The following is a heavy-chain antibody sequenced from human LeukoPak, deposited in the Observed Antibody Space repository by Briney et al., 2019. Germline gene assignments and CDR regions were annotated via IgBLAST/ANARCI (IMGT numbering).Heavy chain of an antibody. Sequence: ASVKVSCKASGGTFSSYAISWVRQAPGQGLEWMGGIIPIFGTANYAQKFQGRVTITADESTSTAYMELSSLRSEDTAVYYCARFLYNWNPPPFDYWGQGTLVTVSS. CDR1: GGTFSSYA. V-gene: IGHV1-69*13. CDR2: IIPIFGTA. D-gene: IGHD1-20*01. CDR3: ARFLYNWNPPPFDY. J-gene: IGHJ4*02.